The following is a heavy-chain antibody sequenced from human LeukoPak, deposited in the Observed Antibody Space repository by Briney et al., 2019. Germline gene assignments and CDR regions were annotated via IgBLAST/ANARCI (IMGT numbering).Heavy chain of an antibody. CDR3: ARGVAVAGNLDY. CDR1: GGSLSSGSYY. Sequence: SETLSLTCTVSGGSLSSGSYYWSWIRQPPGKGLEWIGYIYYSGSTNYNPSLKSRVTISVDTSKNQFSLKLSSVTAADTAVYYCARGVAVAGNLDYWGQGTLVTGSS. J-gene: IGHJ4*02. V-gene: IGHV4-61*01. CDR2: IYYSGST. D-gene: IGHD6-19*01.